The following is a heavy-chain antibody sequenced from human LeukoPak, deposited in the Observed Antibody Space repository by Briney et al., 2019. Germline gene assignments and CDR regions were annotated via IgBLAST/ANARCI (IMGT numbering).Heavy chain of an antibody. CDR2: IYYSGST. Sequence: PSETLSLTCTVSGGSISSYYWSWIRQPPGKGLEWIGYIYYSGSTNYNPSLKSRVTISVDTSKNQFSLKLSSVTAADTAVYYCARASDSSGLVDYWGQGTLVTVSS. CDR1: GGSISSYY. V-gene: IGHV4-59*08. D-gene: IGHD6-19*01. CDR3: ARASDSSGLVDY. J-gene: IGHJ4*02.